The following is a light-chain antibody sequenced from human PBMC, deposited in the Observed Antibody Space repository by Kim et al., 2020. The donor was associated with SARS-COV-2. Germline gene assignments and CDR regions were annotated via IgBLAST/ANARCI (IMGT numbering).Light chain of an antibody. CDR2: DKN. V-gene: IGLV3-19*01. J-gene: IGLJ3*02. CDR3: SSRDTSGYYWV. Sequence: ASGQTVRITCQGASLSKYYATWYQQRPGQAPVIVVYDKNNRPSGIPDRFSGSSSGYTASLTIIGAQAEDEADYYCSSRDTSGYYWVFGGGTQLTVL. CDR1: SLSKYY.